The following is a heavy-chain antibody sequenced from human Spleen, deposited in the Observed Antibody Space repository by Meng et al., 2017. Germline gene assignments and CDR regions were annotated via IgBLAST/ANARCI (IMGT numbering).Heavy chain of an antibody. CDR2: INHSGST. D-gene: IGHD4-11*01. V-gene: IGHV4-34*01. Sequence: QVHLNQWGAGLLKPSEALSLTVLSSGGSFRDYYWGWIRQPPGKGLEWIGEINHSGSTNYNPSLESRATISVDTSQNNLSLKLSSVTAADSAVYYCARGPTTMAHDFDYWGQGTLVTVSS. CDR3: ARGPTTMAHDFDY. J-gene: IGHJ4*02. CDR1: GGSFRDYY.